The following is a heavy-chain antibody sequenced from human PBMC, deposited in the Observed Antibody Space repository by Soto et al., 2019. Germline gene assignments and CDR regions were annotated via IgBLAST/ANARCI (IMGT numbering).Heavy chain of an antibody. D-gene: IGHD3-22*01. CDR3: ASGAAFYYDTSRY. V-gene: IGHV3-30-3*01. Sequence: GGSLRLSCAAPGFSFSVYALHWIRQAPGEGLEWVAVISPNGNNQYYADSVKGRFTISRDTSKSTLSLQMTSLRPEDTAVYYCASGAAFYYDTSRYWGQGTLVTVSS. CDR2: ISPNGNNQ. CDR1: GFSFSVYA. J-gene: IGHJ4*02.